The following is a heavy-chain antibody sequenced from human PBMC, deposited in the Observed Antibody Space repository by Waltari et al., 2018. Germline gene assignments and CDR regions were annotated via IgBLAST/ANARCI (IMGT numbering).Heavy chain of an antibody. CDR1: GDSMSPYY. V-gene: IGHV4-4*07. D-gene: IGHD3-16*01. CDR2: IHSSGKT. Sequence: QVQLLESGPGLVKASETLSLMCNVSGDSMSPYYWSWIRQPAGKGLGWIGRIHSSGKTNYSPSLKSRVTISLDISNNHFSLKLTSVTAADTAMYYCAREHWGAAGRWGQGTVVTVSS. J-gene: IGHJ4*02. CDR3: AREHWGAAGR.